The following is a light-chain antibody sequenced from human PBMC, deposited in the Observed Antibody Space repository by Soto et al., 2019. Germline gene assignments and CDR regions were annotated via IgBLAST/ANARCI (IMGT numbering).Light chain of an antibody. Sequence: QSVLTQPPSVSGAPGQRVTISCTGSSSNIGAGYDVHWYQQLPGTAPKLLIYDDINRPSGVPDRFSGSKSGTSASLAITGLQAEDEADYYCQSYDISLSGSRVFGGGTQLTV. CDR2: DDI. CDR1: SSNIGAGYD. V-gene: IGLV1-40*01. CDR3: QSYDISLSGSRV. J-gene: IGLJ2*01.